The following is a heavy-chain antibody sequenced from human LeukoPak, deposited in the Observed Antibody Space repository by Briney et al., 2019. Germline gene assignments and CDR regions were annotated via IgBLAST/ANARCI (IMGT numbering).Heavy chain of an antibody. Sequence: GGSLRLSCAASGFTFSSYGMSWVRQAPGKGLEWVSAISGSGGSTYYADSVKGRFTISRDNSKNTLYLQMNSLRAEDTAVYYCAKTISGWPHYYYYYMDVWGQGTLVTVSS. CDR3: AKTISGWPHYYYYYMDV. CDR2: ISGSGGST. CDR1: GFTFSSYG. D-gene: IGHD6-19*01. J-gene: IGHJ6*03. V-gene: IGHV3-23*01.